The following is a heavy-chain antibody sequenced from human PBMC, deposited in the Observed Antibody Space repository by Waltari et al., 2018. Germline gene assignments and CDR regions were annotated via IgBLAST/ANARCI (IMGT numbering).Heavy chain of an antibody. CDR1: GDSIMKNNYH. CDR3: ARASTAIFGVVITGYNI. J-gene: IGHJ3*01. CDR2: IYNRWTT. Sequence: QLQESGPGLVKPSETVSLTCSVSGDSIMKNNYHWGWIRQPPGKGLEEIGSIYNRWTTYYNLSLKIRVTISLVASRNPFSLRLSSVTAADTAVYYCARASTAIFGVVITGYNIWGQGTVVTVSS. D-gene: IGHD3-3*01. V-gene: IGHV4-39*07.